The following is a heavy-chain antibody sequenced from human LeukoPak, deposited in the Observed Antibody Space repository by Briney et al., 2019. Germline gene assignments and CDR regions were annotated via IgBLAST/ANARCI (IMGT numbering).Heavy chain of an antibody. J-gene: IGHJ4*02. CDR3: AKGPHDSTVEEGYFDC. CDR1: GFTFSSYA. V-gene: IGHV3-23*01. CDR2: ISGSGGST. D-gene: IGHD4-17*01. Sequence: GGSLRLSCAASGFTFSSYAMSWVRQAPGKGLEWVSAISGSGGSTYYADSVKGRFTISRDNSKNTLYLQMISLRAEDTAVYYCAKGPHDSTVEEGYFDCWGQGTLVTVSS.